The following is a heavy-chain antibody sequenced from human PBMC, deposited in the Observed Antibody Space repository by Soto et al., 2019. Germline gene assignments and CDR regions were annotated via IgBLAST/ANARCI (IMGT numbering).Heavy chain of an antibody. Sequence: QITLKESGPTLVKPTQTLTLTCSFSGFSLSTSGVGVGWIRQPPGKALEWLALIYWDDDKRYSPSLQSRLTITKDTSKNQVVLTMTKMDPVDTATYYCVHANDFLSGTNWFDPWGQGTLGTVSS. J-gene: IGHJ5*02. D-gene: IGHD3-3*01. CDR2: IYWDDDK. V-gene: IGHV2-5*02. CDR3: VHANDFLSGTNWFDP. CDR1: GFSLSTSGVG.